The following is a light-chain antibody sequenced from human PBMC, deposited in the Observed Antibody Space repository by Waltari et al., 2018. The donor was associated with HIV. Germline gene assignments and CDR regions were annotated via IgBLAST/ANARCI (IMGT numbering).Light chain of an antibody. CDR1: QGISSY. CDR3: QQLESYTQIS. V-gene: IGKV1-9*01. Sequence: DIQLTQSPSILSASVATRVTITCRTSQGISSYFAWYQQKPGKAPKLLIYAASTLQSGVPSRFSGSGSGTEFTLTISSLQPEDFATYYCQQLESYTQISFGGGTKVGIK. J-gene: IGKJ4*01. CDR2: AAS.